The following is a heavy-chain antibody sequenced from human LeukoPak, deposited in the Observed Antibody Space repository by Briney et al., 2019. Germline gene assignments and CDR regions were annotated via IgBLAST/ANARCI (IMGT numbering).Heavy chain of an antibody. V-gene: IGHV4-34*01. Sequence: PSETLSLTCAVYGGSFSGYYWSWIRQPPGKGLGWIGEINHSGSTNYNPSLKSRVTISVDTSKNQFSLKLSSVTAADTAVYYCARTARIAARISWFDPWGQGTLVTVSS. CDR3: ARTARIAARISWFDP. J-gene: IGHJ5*02. CDR1: GGSFSGYY. CDR2: INHSGST. D-gene: IGHD6-6*01.